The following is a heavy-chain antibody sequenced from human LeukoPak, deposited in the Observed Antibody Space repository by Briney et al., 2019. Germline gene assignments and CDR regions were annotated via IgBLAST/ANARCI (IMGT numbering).Heavy chain of an antibody. Sequence: GGSLRLSCAASGFTFSSYSMNWVRQAPGKGLEWVSYISSSSTIYYADSVKGRFTISRDNAKNSLYLQMNSLRAEDTAVYYCARDPTGNGYCSSTSCKTRGYFDYWGQGTLVTVSS. CDR2: ISSSSTI. V-gene: IGHV3-48*01. D-gene: IGHD2-2*03. CDR1: GFTFSSYS. J-gene: IGHJ4*02. CDR3: ARDPTGNGYCSSTSCKTRGYFDY.